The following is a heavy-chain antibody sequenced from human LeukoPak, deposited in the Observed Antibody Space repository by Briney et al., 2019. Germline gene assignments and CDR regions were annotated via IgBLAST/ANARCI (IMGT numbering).Heavy chain of an antibody. D-gene: IGHD5-24*01. Sequence: PSETLSLTCTVSGGSISSSTYYWGWIRQPPGKGLEWIGSIYYSGSTYYNPSLKSRVTMYVEPSRNQFSLKLSSVTAADTAVYYCARGRGRWLQFDAFDIWGQGTMVTVSS. CDR1: GGSISSSTYY. CDR3: ARGRGRWLQFDAFDI. V-gene: IGHV4-39*07. CDR2: IYYSGST. J-gene: IGHJ3*02.